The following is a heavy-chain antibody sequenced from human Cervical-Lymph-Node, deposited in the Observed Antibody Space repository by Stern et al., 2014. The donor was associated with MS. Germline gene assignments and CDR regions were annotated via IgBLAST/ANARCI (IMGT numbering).Heavy chain of an antibody. CDR1: GDSISSFS. CDR2: IYSSGST. V-gene: IGHV4-59*01. CDR3: ARARPSSGRGLFYNWFDP. D-gene: IGHD3-10*01. Sequence: VQLVESGPGLVKPSETLSLTCTVSGDSISSFSWSWIRQPPGKGLEWIGHIYSSGSTSFNPSLKSRVTISRDTSTNQFSLRLSSVTAADTAVYYCARARPSSGRGLFYNWFDPWGQGTLVTVSS. J-gene: IGHJ5*02.